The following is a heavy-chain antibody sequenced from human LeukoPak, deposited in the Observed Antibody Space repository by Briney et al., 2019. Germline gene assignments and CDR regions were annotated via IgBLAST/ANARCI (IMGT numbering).Heavy chain of an antibody. CDR3: ARLKYGFDY. J-gene: IGHJ4*02. Sequence: GGSLRLSCAASGFTFSSYAMHWVRQAPGKGLEWVAVISYDGSNKYNADSVKGRFTISRDNSKNTLYLQMNSLRAEDTAVYYCARLKYGFDYWGQGTLVTVSS. CDR2: ISYDGSNK. V-gene: IGHV3-30-3*01. CDR1: GFTFSSYA. D-gene: IGHD2-8*01.